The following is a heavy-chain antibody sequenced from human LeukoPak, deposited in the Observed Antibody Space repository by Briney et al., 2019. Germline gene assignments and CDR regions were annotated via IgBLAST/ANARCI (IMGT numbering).Heavy chain of an antibody. CDR3: AKAESLYYYYGMDV. V-gene: IGHV3-30*18. CDR1: GFSFSTYG. Sequence: GGSLRLSCATSGFSFSTYGMHWVRQAPGKGLEWVAVLSYDGSNEYYTDSVKGRFTISRDNSKNTLYLQMNSLRAEDTAVYYCAKAESLYYYYGMDVWGQGTRVTVSS. J-gene: IGHJ6*02. CDR2: LSYDGSNE.